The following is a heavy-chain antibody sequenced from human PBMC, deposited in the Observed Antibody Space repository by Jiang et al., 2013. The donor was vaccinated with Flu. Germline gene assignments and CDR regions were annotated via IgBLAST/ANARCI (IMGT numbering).Heavy chain of an antibody. Sequence: VQLVESGGGVVQPGRSLRLSCAASGFTLSNYPMHWVRQAPGKGLEWVALMSNDGGDKKYADSVKGRFTISSDNSKNTLYLQINSLRTEDTAVYYCARIRRDYQFYFDYWGQGTLVTVSS. CDR2: MSNDGGDK. J-gene: IGHJ4*02. D-gene: IGHD3-10*01. CDR1: GFTLSNYP. CDR3: ARIRRDYQFYFDY. V-gene: IGHV3-30*04.